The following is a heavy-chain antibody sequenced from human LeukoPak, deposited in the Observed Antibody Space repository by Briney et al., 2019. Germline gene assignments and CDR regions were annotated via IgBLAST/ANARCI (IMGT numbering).Heavy chain of an antibody. J-gene: IGHJ4*02. CDR3: AKASRISIAVAGDYFDY. CDR1: GFTFSKYA. CDR2: ISVSGGST. V-gene: IGHV3-23*01. Sequence: PGGSLRLSCAASGFTFSKYAMTWVRQAPGKGLEWVSGISVSGGSTNYADSVKGRFTISRDNSKNTLYLQMNSLRAEDTAVYYCAKASRISIAVAGDYFDYWGQGTLVTVSS. D-gene: IGHD6-19*01.